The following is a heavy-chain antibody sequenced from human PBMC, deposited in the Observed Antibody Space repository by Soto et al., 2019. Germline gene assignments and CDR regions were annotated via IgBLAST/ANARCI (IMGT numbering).Heavy chain of an antibody. Sequence: QVQLVQSGAEVKKPGSSVKVSCKASGGTFGSSTISWVRQAPGQGLEWMGGITPVFGAPNYAQKFQGRVTITADKSTSTAYMELRSLRSEDTAAYYCARGELATIAYFDCWAQGTQVTFSS. V-gene: IGHV1-69*06. J-gene: IGHJ4*02. D-gene: IGHD5-12*01. CDR2: ITPVFGAP. CDR3: ARGELATIAYFDC. CDR1: GGTFGSST.